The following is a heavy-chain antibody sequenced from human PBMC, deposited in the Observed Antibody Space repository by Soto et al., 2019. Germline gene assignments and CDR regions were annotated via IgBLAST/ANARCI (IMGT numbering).Heavy chain of an antibody. J-gene: IGHJ4*02. D-gene: IGHD3-22*01. CDR3: ARDREAYDSSGCIDY. V-gene: IGHV4-31*03. Sequence: SETLSLTCTVSGGSISSGGYYWSWIRQHPGEGLEWIGNIHYSGRTYYTPSLQSRVTISVDTSKNQFSLKLTSVTAADTAVYYCARDREAYDSSGCIDYWGQGTLVTVSS. CDR2: IHYSGRT. CDR1: GGSISSGGYY.